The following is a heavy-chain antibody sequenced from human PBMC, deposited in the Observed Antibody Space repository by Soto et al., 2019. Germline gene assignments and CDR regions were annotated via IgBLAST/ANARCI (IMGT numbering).Heavy chain of an antibody. CDR1: GFTISTYA. CDR2: IWFDGTKR. D-gene: IGHD6-13*01. V-gene: IGHV3-33*08. CDR3: AGAAAEGWFAP. J-gene: IGHJ5*02. Sequence: QMHLVESGGGVVQPGRSLRLSCAASGFTISTYAMHWVRQAPGKGLEWVAVIWFDGTKRYYADSVKGRFTISRDISKNTLYLQMNSLSAEDPDVYDCAGAAAEGWFAPSGPGTLVPVSS.